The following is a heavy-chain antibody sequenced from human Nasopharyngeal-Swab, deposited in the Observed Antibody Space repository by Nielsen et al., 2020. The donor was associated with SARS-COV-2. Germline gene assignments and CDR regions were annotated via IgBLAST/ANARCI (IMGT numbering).Heavy chain of an antibody. V-gene: IGHV3-30-3*01. CDR2: ISFDGSDQ. CDR1: GFTFSRHW. J-gene: IGHJ4*02. Sequence: GESLKISCAASGFTFSRHWMHWVRQAPGEGLEWLAVISFDGSDQYSADSVKGRFTISRDNSKNTLYLQMNNLRPEDTAVYYCGGCGYWGQGTLVTVSS. CDR3: GGCGY.